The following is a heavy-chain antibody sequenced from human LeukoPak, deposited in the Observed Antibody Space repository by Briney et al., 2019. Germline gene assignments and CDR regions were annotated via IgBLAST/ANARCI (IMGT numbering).Heavy chain of an antibody. CDR1: GYSFTSYW. CDR3: ARLPETAMVNGAFDI. D-gene: IGHD5-18*01. J-gene: IGHJ3*02. CDR2: IYPGDSDT. Sequence: GESLKISCKGSGYSFTSYWIGWVRPMPGKGLEWMGIIYPGDSDTRYSPSLQGQVTISADKSISTAYLQWSSLKASDTAMYYCARLPETAMVNGAFDIWGQGTMVTVSS. V-gene: IGHV5-51*01.